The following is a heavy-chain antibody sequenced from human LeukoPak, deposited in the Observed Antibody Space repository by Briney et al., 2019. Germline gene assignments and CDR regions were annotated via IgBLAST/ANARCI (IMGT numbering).Heavy chain of an antibody. CDR3: ARRGGYCRSTSCYDDAYYQSAMAV. D-gene: IGHD2-2*01. Sequence: PGGSLSLSCAASGFTFSGYWMSWVRQAPGKGLEWVANIKQDGFEKYYVDSVKGRFTISRDNAKNSLYLQMNSLRAEDTAVYYCARRGGYCRSTSCYDDAYYQSAMAVWGQGTTVTVSS. V-gene: IGHV3-7*01. J-gene: IGHJ6*02. CDR2: IKQDGFEK. CDR1: GFTFSGYW.